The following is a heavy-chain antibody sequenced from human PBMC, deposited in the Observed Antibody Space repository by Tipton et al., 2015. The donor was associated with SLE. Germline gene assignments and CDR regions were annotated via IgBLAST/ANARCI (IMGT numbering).Heavy chain of an antibody. J-gene: IGHJ4*02. CDR2: IYYSGST. CDR1: GGSLSTYY. D-gene: IGHD2-15*01. V-gene: IGHV4-59*08. Sequence: TLSLTCTVSGGSLSTYYWSWIRQPPGKGLEWIGYIYYSGSTHYNPSLKSRGTISVVTSKNQLSLKLSSVTAADTAVYYCARQGYCTGGSCYQYYFDYWGQGTLVTVSS. CDR3: ARQGYCTGGSCYQYYFDY.